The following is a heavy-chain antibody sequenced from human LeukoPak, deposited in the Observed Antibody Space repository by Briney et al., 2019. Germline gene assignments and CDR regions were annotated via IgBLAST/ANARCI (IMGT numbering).Heavy chain of an antibody. Sequence: GGSLRLSCAASGFTFTSYVMHWVRQAPGKGLEWVALISNDGSNKYYGDSVKGRFTISRDNSKNTLYLQMNSLRAEDTAVYYCAKDTGVHSGWFSVGLHYGMDVWGQGTTVTVSS. J-gene: IGHJ6*02. CDR2: ISNDGSNK. CDR3: AKDTGVHSGWFSVGLHYGMDV. V-gene: IGHV3-30-3*01. CDR1: GFTFTSYV. D-gene: IGHD6-19*01.